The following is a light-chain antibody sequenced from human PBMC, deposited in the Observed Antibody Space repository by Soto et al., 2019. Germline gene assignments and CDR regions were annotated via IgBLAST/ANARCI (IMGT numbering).Light chain of an antibody. J-gene: IGLJ1*01. V-gene: IGLV2-14*03. CDR3: SSYTRTSTPYV. CDR1: SSDIGGYNY. Sequence: QSALTQPASVSGSPGQSIAISCTGTSSDIGGYNYVSWYQQHPGKAPKLLIYDGTHRPSGVSNRFAGSKSGDTASLTSSGLQAEDEADYYCSSYTRTSTPYVFGTGTKVTVL. CDR2: DGT.